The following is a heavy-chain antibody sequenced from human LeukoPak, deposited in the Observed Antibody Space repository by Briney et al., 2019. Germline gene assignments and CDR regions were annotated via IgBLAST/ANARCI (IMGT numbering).Heavy chain of an antibody. V-gene: IGHV4-59*01. CDR3: TRITIHGNSDY. J-gene: IGHJ4*02. D-gene: IGHD5-24*01. CDR1: GDSMSYYY. Sequence: SETLSLTCTVSGDSMSYYYWSWIRQTPGKGLEWLGYMYYAGRTKYNPSLKSRVTFSLDMSKNQFSLKLDSVTAADTAMYYCTRITIHGNSDYWGQGTLVTVSS. CDR2: MYYAGRT.